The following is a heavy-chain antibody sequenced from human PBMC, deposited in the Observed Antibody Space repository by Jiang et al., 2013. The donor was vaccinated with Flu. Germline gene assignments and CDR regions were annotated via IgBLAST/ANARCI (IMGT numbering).Heavy chain of an antibody. J-gene: IGHJ4*02. Sequence: EVKKPGASVRVSCKASGDTFTSYHVHWVRQAPGQGLEWMGVINVSGDSTTYAPKLQGRLTMTRDTSTSTVYMEMSSLTSDDTAVYYCARLAATGVVDYWGQGTLVTVSS. D-gene: IGHD6-13*01. CDR1: GDTFTSYH. CDR2: INVSGDST. V-gene: IGHV1-46*04. CDR3: ARLAATGVVDY.